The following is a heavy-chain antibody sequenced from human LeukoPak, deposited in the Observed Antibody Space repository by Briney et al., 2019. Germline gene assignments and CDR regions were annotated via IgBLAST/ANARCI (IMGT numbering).Heavy chain of an antibody. V-gene: IGHV1-69*06. CDR2: IIPIFGTA. CDR1: GGTFSSYA. J-gene: IGHJ4*02. D-gene: IGHD6-13*01. CDR3: ARAGYSSSWRERYKYYFDY. Sequence: SVKVSCKASGGTFSSYAISWVRQAPGQGLEWMGGIIPIFGTANYAQKFQGRVTITADKSTSTAYMELSSLRSEDTAVYYCARAGYSSSWRERYKYYFDYWGQGTLVTVSS.